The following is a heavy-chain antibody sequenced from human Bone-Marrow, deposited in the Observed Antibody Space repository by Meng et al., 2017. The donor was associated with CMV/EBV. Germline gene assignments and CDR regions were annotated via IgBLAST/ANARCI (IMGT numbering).Heavy chain of an antibody. Sequence: GSLRLSCTVSGYSISSGYYWAWIRQPPGKGLEWIGSIYHSGRTYSNPSLKSRVTMSVDTSKNRFSLKLSSVNAADTATYFCGRVEQLVSDYWGQGMLVTVSS. D-gene: IGHD6-6*01. CDR3: GRVEQLVSDY. V-gene: IGHV4-38-2*02. J-gene: IGHJ4*02. CDR1: GYSISSGYY. CDR2: IYHSGRT.